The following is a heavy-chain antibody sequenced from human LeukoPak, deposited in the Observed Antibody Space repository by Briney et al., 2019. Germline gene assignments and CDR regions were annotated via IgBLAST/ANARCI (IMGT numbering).Heavy chain of an antibody. J-gene: IGHJ4*02. CDR1: GYTFNGYY. CDR3: ARAQGLRYSSSVFGY. CDR2: INPNSGGT. V-gene: IGHV1-2*02. D-gene: IGHD6-6*01. Sequence: ASVTVSCKASGYTFNGYYMHWVRQAPGQGLEWMGWINPNSGGTSYAQKFQGRVTMTRDTSISTAYMELSRLRSDDTAVYYCARAQGLRYSSSVFGYWGQGTLVTVSS.